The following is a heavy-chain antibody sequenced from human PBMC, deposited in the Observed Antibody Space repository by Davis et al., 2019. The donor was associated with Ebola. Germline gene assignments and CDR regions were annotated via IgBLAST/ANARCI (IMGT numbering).Heavy chain of an antibody. D-gene: IGHD2/OR15-2a*01. J-gene: IGHJ6*04. Sequence: SWVRQAPGKGLEWIGEIYHSGSTNYNPSLKSRVTISVDKSKNQFSLKLSSFTAADTAVYYCAILLGRYYYYGMDVWGKGTTVTVSS. CDR2: IYHSGST. CDR3: AILLGRYYYYGMDV. V-gene: IGHV4-4*02.